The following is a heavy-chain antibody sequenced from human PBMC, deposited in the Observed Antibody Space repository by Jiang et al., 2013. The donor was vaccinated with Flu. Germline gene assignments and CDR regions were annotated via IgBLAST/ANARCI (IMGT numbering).Heavy chain of an antibody. V-gene: IGHV4-38-2*02. CDR3: ARDRKMYYFDSSGHDDAFDM. J-gene: IGHJ3*02. D-gene: IGHD3-22*01. CDR2: LSCGNT. CDR1: GHSINSGELL. Sequence: TVSGHSINSGELLLGRGSGSPHGKGRGVDWEYLSCGNTYYSPSLNSRVTISVDTSKNQFSLKLSSVTAPDTAVYYCARDRKMYYFDSSGHDDAFDMWGQGTMVTVSS.